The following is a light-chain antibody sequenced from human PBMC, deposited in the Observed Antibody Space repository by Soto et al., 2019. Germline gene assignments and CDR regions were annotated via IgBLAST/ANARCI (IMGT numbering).Light chain of an antibody. CDR1: QSISNY. V-gene: IGKV1-39*01. J-gene: IGKJ1*01. Sequence: DIQMTQSPYSLSASVGDRVTITCRASQSISNYLNWYQQKPGKAPRLLIHAASSLQSGVPSRFSGSGSGTDFTLTISSLQPEDFAIYYCQQCYNAPRTFGPGTKVEIK. CDR3: QQCYNAPRT. CDR2: AAS.